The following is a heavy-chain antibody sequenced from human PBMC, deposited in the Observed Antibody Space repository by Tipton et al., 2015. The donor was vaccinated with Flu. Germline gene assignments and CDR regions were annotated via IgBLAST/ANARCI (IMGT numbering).Heavy chain of an antibody. V-gene: IGHV4-39*07. Sequence: GLVKPSETLSLICTVSGASVSGSRYYWAWIRQAPGKGPECIGTIYDSGRIYYNPSLTSRVTVSADTSKKQFSLKLTSVTAADTAVYYCASKVANWGVWEPLDYWGHGTLVTVSS. CDR3: ASKVANWGVWEPLDY. J-gene: IGHJ4*01. D-gene: IGHD7-27*01. CDR1: GASVSGSRYY. CDR2: IYDSGRI.